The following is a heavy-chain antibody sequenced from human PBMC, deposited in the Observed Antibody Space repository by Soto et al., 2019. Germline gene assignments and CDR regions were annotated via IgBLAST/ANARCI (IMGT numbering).Heavy chain of an antibody. CDR1: GSTFSSYA. CDR2: ISYDESNK. D-gene: IGHD6-25*01. CDR3: AREEQRVFRGFDY. V-gene: IGHV3-30-3*01. J-gene: IGHJ4*02. Sequence: SLRHSCAASGSTFSSYAMHSVRQEPGKGLEWVAVISYDESNKYYADSVKGRFTISRDNSKSTLYLQMNSLRAEDTAVYYCAREEQRVFRGFDYWGQGPLVTASS.